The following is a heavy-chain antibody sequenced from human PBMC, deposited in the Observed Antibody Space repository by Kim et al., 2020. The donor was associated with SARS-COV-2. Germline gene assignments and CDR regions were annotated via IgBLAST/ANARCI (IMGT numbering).Heavy chain of an antibody. D-gene: IGHD3-10*01. J-gene: IGHJ1*01. CDR3: ARSPSVRGVNSQYFQH. Sequence: KFQGRGTITRDTSASTAYMELSSLRSEDTAVYYCARSPSVRGVNSQYFQHWGQGTLVTVSS. V-gene: IGHV1-3*01.